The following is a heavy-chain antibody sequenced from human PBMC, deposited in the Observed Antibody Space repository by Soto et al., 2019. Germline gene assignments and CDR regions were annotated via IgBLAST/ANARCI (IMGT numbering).Heavy chain of an antibody. D-gene: IGHD1-26*01. CDR3: AKDKGIVGATPPY. J-gene: IGHJ4*02. Sequence: QVQLVESGGGVVQPGRSLRLSCAASGFTFSSYGMHWVRQAPGKGLEWVAVISYDGSNKYYADSVKGRYTISRDNSKNTLYLQMNSLRAEDTAGYYCAKDKGIVGATPPYWGQGTRVTVSS. CDR1: GFTFSSYG. V-gene: IGHV3-30*18. CDR2: ISYDGSNK.